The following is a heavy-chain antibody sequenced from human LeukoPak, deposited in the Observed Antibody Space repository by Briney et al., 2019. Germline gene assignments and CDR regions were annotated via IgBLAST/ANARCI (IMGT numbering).Heavy chain of an antibody. J-gene: IGHJ3*02. V-gene: IGHV4-38-2*02. CDR2: IYHSGST. Sequence: SETLSLTCTVSGYSISSGYYWGWIRQPPGKGLEWIGIIYHSGSTYYNPSLKSRVTISVDTSKNQFSLNLSSVTAADTAVYYCARPSYGSGGAIFDIWGQGTMVTVSS. CDR3: ARPSYGSGGAIFDI. D-gene: IGHD3-10*01. CDR1: GYSISSGYY.